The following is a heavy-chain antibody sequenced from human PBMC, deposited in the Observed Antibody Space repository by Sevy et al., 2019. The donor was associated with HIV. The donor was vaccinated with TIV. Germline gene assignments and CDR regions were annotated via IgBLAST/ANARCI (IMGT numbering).Heavy chain of an antibody. D-gene: IGHD2-2*01. J-gene: IGHJ4*02. CDR1: GFTFSSYA. V-gene: IGHV3-23*01. CDR2: ISGSGGST. Sequence: GGSLRLSCAASGFTFSSYAMSWVRQAPGKGLEWVSAISGSGGSTYYADSVKGRFTISRDNSKNTLYLQMNSLRAEDTAVYYCAKDRGVYCSSTSCFFLGYYDYWGQRTLVTVSS. CDR3: AKDRGVYCSSTSCFFLGYYDY.